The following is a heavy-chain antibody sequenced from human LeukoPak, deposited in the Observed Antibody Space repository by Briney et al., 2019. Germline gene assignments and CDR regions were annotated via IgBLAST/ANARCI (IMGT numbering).Heavy chain of an antibody. V-gene: IGHV3-21*01. CDR2: ISSSSSYI. D-gene: IGHD3-3*01. J-gene: IGHJ6*02. Sequence: GGSLRLSCAASGFTFSSYSMNWVRQAPGKGLEWVSSISSSSSYIYYADSVKGRFTISRDNAKNSLYLQMNSLRAEDTAVYYCAREILFDYYGMDVWGQGTTVTVSS. CDR3: AREILFDYYGMDV. CDR1: GFTFSSYS.